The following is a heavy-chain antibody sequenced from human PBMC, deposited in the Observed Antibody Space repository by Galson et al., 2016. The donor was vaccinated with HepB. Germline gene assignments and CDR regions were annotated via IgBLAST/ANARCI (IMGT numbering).Heavy chain of an antibody. D-gene: IGHD2-15*01. J-gene: IGHJ4*02. CDR2: IESTGSPI. CDR1: GFTFSTHN. V-gene: IGHV3-48*02. CDR3: ASDGGFGIHFDS. Sequence: SLRLSCAASGFTFSTHNMNWVRQAPGKGLEWVSYIESTGSPIYYADSVKGRFIISRDNAKNSLDLQMNSLRDEDTAVYYCASDGGFGIHFDSWGQGTLVTVSS.